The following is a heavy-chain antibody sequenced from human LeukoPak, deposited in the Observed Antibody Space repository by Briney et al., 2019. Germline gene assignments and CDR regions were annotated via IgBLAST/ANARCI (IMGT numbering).Heavy chain of an antibody. CDR1: GYTFTSYA. V-gene: IGHV1-3*01. CDR2: INAGNGNT. CDR3: ARGRVVVAATGTYYYYGMDV. Sequence: GASVKVSCKASGYTFTSYAMHWVRQAPGQRREWMGWINAGNGNTKYSQKFQGRVNITRDTSASTAYMELSSLRSEDTVVYYCARGRVVVAATGTYYYYGMDVWGQGTTVTVSS. D-gene: IGHD2-15*01. J-gene: IGHJ6*02.